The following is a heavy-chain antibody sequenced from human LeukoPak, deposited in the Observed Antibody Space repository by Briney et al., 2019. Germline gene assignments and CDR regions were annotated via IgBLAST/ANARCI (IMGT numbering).Heavy chain of an antibody. J-gene: IGHJ4*02. D-gene: IGHD2/OR15-2a*01. Sequence: SQTLSLTCAISGDSVSSKNAAWNWIRQSPSRGLEWLGRTYYRSKWYNDYAVSVKSRISISPDTSKNQFSLQLNSVTPEDTAVYYCARSTAWLNGHWGQGTLVTVSS. CDR3: ARSTAWLNGH. CDR2: TYYRSKWYN. CDR1: GDSVSSKNAA. V-gene: IGHV6-1*01.